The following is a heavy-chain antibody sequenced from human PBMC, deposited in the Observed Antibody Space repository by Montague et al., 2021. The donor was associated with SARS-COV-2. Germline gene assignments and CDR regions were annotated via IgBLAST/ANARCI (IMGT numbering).Heavy chain of an antibody. CDR1: GLTFSSYG. Sequence: SLRLSCAASGLTFSSYGMHWVRQAPGKGLEWVAVIWYDGSNKYYADSVKGRFTISRDNSKNTLYLQMNSLRAEDTAVYYCARESAGIAVTVDYWGQGTLVTVSS. CDR2: IWYDGSNK. CDR3: ARESAGIAVTVDY. J-gene: IGHJ4*02. D-gene: IGHD6-19*01. V-gene: IGHV3-33*01.